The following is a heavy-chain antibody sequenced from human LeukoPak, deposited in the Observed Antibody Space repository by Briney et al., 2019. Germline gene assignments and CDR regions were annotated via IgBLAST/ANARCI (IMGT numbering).Heavy chain of an antibody. J-gene: IGHJ6*02. V-gene: IGHV1-18*01. CDR2: ISAYNGNT. D-gene: IGHD3-10*01. CDR3: ARDPITMVRGVETPSSRDYYYGMDV. CDR1: GYTFTSYG. Sequence: VASVKVSCKASGYTFTSYGISWVRQAPGQGLEWMGWISAYNGNTNYAQKLQGRVTMTTDTSTSTAYMELRSLRSDDTAVFYCARDPITMVRGVETPSSRDYYYGMDVWGQGTTVTVSS.